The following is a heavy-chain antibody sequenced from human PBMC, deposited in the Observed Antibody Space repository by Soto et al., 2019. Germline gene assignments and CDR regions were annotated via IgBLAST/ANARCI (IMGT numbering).Heavy chain of an antibody. CDR3: ATETSGWKFDY. J-gene: IGHJ4*02. D-gene: IGHD6-19*01. Sequence: PGGSLRLSCAASGVSLSDAWMSWVRQAPGKGLEWVGRIRSKTHGATTEYAAAVKGRFIISRDDSENTLELQMNSLKIEDTAVYYCATETSGWKFDYWDQGTLVTVSS. CDR2: IRSKTHGATT. V-gene: IGHV3-15*01. CDR1: GVSLSDAW.